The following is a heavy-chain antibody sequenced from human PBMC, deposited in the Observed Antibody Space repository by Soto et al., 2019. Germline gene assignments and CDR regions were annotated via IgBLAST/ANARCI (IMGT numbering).Heavy chain of an antibody. Sequence: EVQLLESGGGLIQPGGSLRLSCAASGFTFSNYAMGWVRQAPGQGLEWVSAISGSTYSTYYADSLKGRFIISRDNSKKTLYLQMNILGAEDTAVYYCATPGGGSSAYFSYFEYWGQGALVTVSS. CDR3: ATPGGGSSAYFSYFEY. CDR2: ISGSTYST. V-gene: IGHV3-23*01. J-gene: IGHJ4*02. CDR1: GFTFSNYA. D-gene: IGHD3-22*01.